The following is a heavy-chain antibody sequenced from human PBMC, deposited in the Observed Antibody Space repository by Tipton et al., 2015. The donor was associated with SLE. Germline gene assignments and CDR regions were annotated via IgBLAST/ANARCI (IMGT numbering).Heavy chain of an antibody. Sequence: TLSLTCTVSGGSIGPYYWHWIRQSPGKALEWIGYIYFDGNSNGRGNYNPSLKSRFTMSVDPSKMQFSLNLNSVTAADTALYLCARGVAERLGLDFWGQGSLVTVSS. CDR1: GGSIGPYY. J-gene: IGHJ4*02. CDR3: ARGVAERLGLDF. D-gene: IGHD6-19*01. CDR2: IYFDGNS. V-gene: IGHV4-59*01.